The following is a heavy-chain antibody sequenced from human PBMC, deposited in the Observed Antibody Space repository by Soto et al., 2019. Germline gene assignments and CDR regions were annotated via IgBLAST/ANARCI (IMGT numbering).Heavy chain of an antibody. D-gene: IGHD1-26*01. Sequence: QVQLVESGGGVVQPGRSLRLSCVASGFTFSSYGMHWVHQAPGKGLEWVAIISYDGSNTYYADSVKGRFTISRDNSKNTLYRQMNSLRAEDTSVYYCAKEGGLSGSYYISSSYYFDYWGQGTLVTVSS. CDR2: ISYDGSNT. CDR1: GFTFSSYG. CDR3: AKEGGLSGSYYISSSYYFDY. J-gene: IGHJ4*02. V-gene: IGHV3-30*18.